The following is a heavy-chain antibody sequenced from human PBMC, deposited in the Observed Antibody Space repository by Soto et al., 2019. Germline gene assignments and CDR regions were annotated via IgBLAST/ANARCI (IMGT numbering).Heavy chain of an antibody. CDR3: ARDYDSSGYPRYYFDY. Sequence: ASVKVSCKASGYTFTSYGISWVRQAPGQGLEWMGWINPYNGNTSYAQKFQGRVTMTTDTSTSTVYMELSSLRSEDTAVYYCARDYDSSGYPRYYFDYWGQGTLVTVS. CDR2: INPYNGNT. CDR1: GYTFTSYG. J-gene: IGHJ4*02. D-gene: IGHD3-22*01. V-gene: IGHV1-18*01.